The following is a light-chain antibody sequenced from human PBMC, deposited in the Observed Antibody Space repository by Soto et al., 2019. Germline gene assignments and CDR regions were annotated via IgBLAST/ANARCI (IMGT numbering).Light chain of an antibody. CDR3: SSYAANSNFYFV. CDR1: SSDVGGYNY. Sequence: QSALTQPPSASGSPGQSVTISCTGTSSDVGGYNYVSWYQQYPGRAPKLMIYEVTKRPSGVPDRFSGSKSGNTASLTVSGLHAEDEADDYCSSYAANSNFYFVFGGGTKLTVL. J-gene: IGLJ3*02. V-gene: IGLV2-8*01. CDR2: EVT.